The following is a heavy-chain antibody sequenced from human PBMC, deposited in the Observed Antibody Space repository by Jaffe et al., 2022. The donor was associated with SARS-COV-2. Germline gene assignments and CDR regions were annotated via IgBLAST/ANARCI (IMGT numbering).Heavy chain of an antibody. V-gene: IGHV3-30*18. CDR2: ISYDGSNK. CDR3: AKEERDERVDYGDYLYPGRYYYYYGMDV. Sequence: QVQLVESGGGVVQPGRSLRLSCAASGFTFSSYGMHWVRQAPGKGLEWVAVISYDGSNKYYADSVKGRFTISRDNSKNTLYLQMNSLRAEDTAVYYCAKEERDERVDYGDYLYPGRYYYYYGMDVWGQGTTVTVSS. J-gene: IGHJ6*02. D-gene: IGHD4-17*01. CDR1: GFTFSSYG.